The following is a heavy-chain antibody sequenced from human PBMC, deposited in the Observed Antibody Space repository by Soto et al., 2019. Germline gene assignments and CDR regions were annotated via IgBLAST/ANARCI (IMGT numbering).Heavy chain of an antibody. CDR1: GFTFSSYD. CDR3: ARGGYYDILTGYYDPFNWFDP. J-gene: IGHJ5*02. Sequence: GGSLRLSCAASGFTFSSYDMHWVRQATGKGLEWVSAIGTAGDTYYPGSVKGRFTISRENAKNPLYLQMNSLRAGDTAVYYCARGGYYDILTGYYDPFNWFDPWGQGTLVTVSS. D-gene: IGHD3-9*01. CDR2: IGTAGDT. V-gene: IGHV3-13*01.